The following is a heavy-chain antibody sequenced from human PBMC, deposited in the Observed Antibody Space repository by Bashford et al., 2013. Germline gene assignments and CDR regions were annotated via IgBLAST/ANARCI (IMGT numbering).Heavy chain of an antibody. CDR1: GGTFSSYA. D-gene: IGHD3-10*01. V-gene: IGHV1-69*06. CDR3: AKFRVRGAHYYYYGMDV. Sequence: SVKVSCKASGGTFSSYAISWVRQAPGQGLEWMGGIIPIFGTANYAQKFQGRVTITADKSTSTAYMELNSLRAEDTAVYYCAKFRVRGAHYYYYGMDVWGQGTTVTVSS. CDR2: IIPIFGTA. J-gene: IGHJ6*02.